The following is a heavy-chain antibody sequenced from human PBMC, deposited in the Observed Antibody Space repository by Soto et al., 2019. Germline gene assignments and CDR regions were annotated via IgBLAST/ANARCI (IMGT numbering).Heavy chain of an antibody. CDR1: GFTFSSYA. CDR2: ISGSGGST. V-gene: IGHV3-23*01. J-gene: IGHJ6*02. Sequence: GGSLRLSCAASGFTFSSYAMSWVRQAPGKGLEWVSAISGSGGSTYYADSVKGRFTISRDNSKNTLYLQMNSLRAEDTAVYYCAKTRGGSYYYYGMDVWGQGTTVTVSS. CDR3: AKTRGGSYYYYGMDV. D-gene: IGHD1-26*01.